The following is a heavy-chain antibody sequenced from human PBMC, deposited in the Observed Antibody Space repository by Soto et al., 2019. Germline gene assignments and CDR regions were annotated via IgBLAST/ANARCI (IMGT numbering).Heavy chain of an antibody. CDR3: ARLGRYCSDGSCSYGMDV. CDR1: GYSFTSYW. Sequence: GESLKISCKGSGYSFTSYWIGWVRQMPGKGLEWMGIIYPGDSDTRYSPSFQGQVTISADKSISTAYLQWSSLKASDTAMYYCARLGRYCSDGSCSYGMDVWGKGTKVTVSS. CDR2: IYPGDSDT. D-gene: IGHD2-15*01. V-gene: IGHV5-51*01. J-gene: IGHJ6*04.